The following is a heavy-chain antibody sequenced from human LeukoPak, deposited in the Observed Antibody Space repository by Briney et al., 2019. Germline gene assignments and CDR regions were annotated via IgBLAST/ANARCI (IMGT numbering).Heavy chain of an antibody. V-gene: IGHV3-21*01. D-gene: IGHD4-17*01. CDR1: GFTFSSYS. Sequence: GGSLRLSCAASGFTFSSYSMNWVRQARGKGLEWVSSISSSSSYIYYADSVKGRFTISRDNAKNSLYLQMNSLRAEDTAVYYCARGDYGDYDYYMDVWGKGTTVTVSS. J-gene: IGHJ6*03. CDR3: ARGDYGDYDYYMDV. CDR2: ISSSSSYI.